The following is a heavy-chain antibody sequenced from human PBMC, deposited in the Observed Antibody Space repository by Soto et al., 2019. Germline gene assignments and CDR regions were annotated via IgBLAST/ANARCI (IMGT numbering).Heavy chain of an antibody. V-gene: IGHV4-31*03. D-gene: IGHD3-10*01. J-gene: IGHJ6*02. CDR3: ARESVPMADNYYYYGMDV. CDR1: GGSISSVGYY. Sequence: QVQLQESGPGLVKPSQTLSLTCTVSGGSISSVGYYWSWIRQHPGKGLEWIGYIYYSGSTYYNPSLKSRVTISVDTSKNQFSLKLSSVTAADTAVYYCARESVPMADNYYYYGMDVWGQGTTVTVSS. CDR2: IYYSGST.